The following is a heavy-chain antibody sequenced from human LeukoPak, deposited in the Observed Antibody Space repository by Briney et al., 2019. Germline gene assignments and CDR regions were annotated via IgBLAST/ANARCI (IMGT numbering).Heavy chain of an antibody. J-gene: IGHJ6*04. D-gene: IGHD5/OR15-5a*01. CDR2: ISYDGSNK. CDR3: ARDLYTREDHGMDV. V-gene: IGHV3-30*04. Sequence: GRSLRLSCAASGFTFSSYAMHWVRQAPGKGLEWVAVISYDGSNKYYADSVKGGFTISRDNSKNTLYLQMNSLRAEDTAVYYCARDLYTREDHGMDVWGKGTTVTVSS. CDR1: GFTFSSYA.